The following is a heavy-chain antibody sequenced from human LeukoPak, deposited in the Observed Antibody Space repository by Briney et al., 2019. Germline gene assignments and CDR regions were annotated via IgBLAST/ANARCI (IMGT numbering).Heavy chain of an antibody. D-gene: IGHD5-12*01. CDR1: GFTFSSYA. Sequence: PGGSLRLSCAASGFTFSSYAMSWVRQAPGKGLEWVSDISGSGGSTYYADSVKGRFTISRDNSKNTLYLQMNSLRAEDTAVYYCAKDIPTSSFVSGYDYWGPYYYGMDVWGQGTTVTVSS. V-gene: IGHV3-23*01. CDR2: ISGSGGST. CDR3: AKDIPTSSFVSGYDYWGPYYYGMDV. J-gene: IGHJ6*02.